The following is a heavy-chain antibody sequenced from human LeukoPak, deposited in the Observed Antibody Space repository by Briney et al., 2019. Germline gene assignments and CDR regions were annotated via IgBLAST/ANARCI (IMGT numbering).Heavy chain of an antibody. CDR2: INHSGST. J-gene: IGHJ4*02. Sequence: SETLSLTCAVYGGFFSGYYWSWIRQPPGKGLEWIGEINHSGSTNYNPSLKSRVTISVDTSKNQFSLKLSSVTAADTAVYYCARVGNYYGSGSYYTTRYCFDYWGQGTLVTVSS. CDR1: GGFFSGYY. CDR3: ARVGNYYGSGSYYTTRYCFDY. D-gene: IGHD3-10*01. V-gene: IGHV4-34*01.